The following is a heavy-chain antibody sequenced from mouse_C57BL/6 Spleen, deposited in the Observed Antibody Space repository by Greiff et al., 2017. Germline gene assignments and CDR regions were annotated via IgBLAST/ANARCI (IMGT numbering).Heavy chain of an antibody. Sequence: QVQLQQSGAELAKPGASVKLSCKASGYTFTSYWMHWVKQRPGQGLEWIGYINHSSGYTKYNQKFKDKATLTADKSSSTAYMQLSSLTYEDSAVYYCARYYYGSSSTERYFDYWGQGTTLTVSS. V-gene: IGHV1-7*01. CDR3: ARYYYGSSSTERYFDY. J-gene: IGHJ2*01. CDR1: GYTFTSYW. D-gene: IGHD1-1*01. CDR2: INHSSGYT.